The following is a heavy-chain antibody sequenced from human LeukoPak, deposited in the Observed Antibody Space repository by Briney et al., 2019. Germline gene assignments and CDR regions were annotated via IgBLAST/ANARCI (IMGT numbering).Heavy chain of an antibody. J-gene: IGHJ4*02. CDR3: VTNGGGDSGYGNFDY. Sequence: GRSLGLSCAVSGFTFDDYAMHWVRQVPGKGLEWVSGINWNSDSIGYAVRGRFTISRDNAKNSLYLQMNSLRVEDTALYYCVTNGGGDSGYGNFDYWGQGTLVTVSS. CDR1: GFTFDDYA. CDR2: INWNSDSI. V-gene: IGHV3-9*01. D-gene: IGHD5-12*01.